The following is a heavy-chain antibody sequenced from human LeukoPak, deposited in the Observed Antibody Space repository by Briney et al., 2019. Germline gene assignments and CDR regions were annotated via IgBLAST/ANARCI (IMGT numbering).Heavy chain of an antibody. J-gene: IGHJ5*02. CDR3: ARLWQNWFDP. Sequence: PSESLSLTCAVYGGSFGIYYWSWIRQPPGKGLEWIGEINHSGSTNYNPSLKSRVTISVDMSKNQFSMKLSSVTAADTAVYYCARLWQNWFDPWGQGTLVTVSS. V-gene: IGHV4-34*01. CDR1: GGSFGIYY. CDR2: INHSGST.